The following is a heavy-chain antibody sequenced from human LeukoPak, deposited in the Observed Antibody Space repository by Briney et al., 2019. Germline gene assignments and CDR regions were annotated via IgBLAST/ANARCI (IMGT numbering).Heavy chain of an antibody. J-gene: IGHJ6*02. CDR2: ISSDGSNK. V-gene: IGHV3-30*04. CDR3: ARAHSSSWFYCYGMDV. CDR1: GFTFSSYA. Sequence: GGSLRLPCAASGFTFSSYAMHWVRQAPGKGLEWVAVISSDGSNKYYADSVKGRFTISRDNSKNTLYLQMNSLRAEDTAVYYCARAHSSSWFYCYGMDVWGQGTTVTVSS. D-gene: IGHD6-13*01.